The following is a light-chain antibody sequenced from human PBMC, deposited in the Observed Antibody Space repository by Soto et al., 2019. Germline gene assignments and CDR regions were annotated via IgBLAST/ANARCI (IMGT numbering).Light chain of an antibody. CDR3: GSLYI. Sequence: QSALTQPPSASGSPGQSVTISCTGTSSDVGDYNYVSWYQQHPGKAPKLMIYEVSKRPSGVPDRFSGSKSGNTASLTVSGLQAEDEADSYAGSLYIFGTGTKLTVL. V-gene: IGLV2-8*01. CDR2: EVS. CDR1: SSDVGDYNY. J-gene: IGLJ1*01.